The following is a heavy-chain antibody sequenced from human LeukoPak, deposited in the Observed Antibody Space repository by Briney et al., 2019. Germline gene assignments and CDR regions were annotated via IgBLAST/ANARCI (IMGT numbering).Heavy chain of an antibody. Sequence: SETLSLTCSVSGASISSYSWSCIRQPPGKGLEWIGYIYYSGSTNYNPSLKSRVTISVDTSKNQFSLQLSSVTAADTAVYYCAAAYYYDSRGYVGHYWGQRTLVTVSS. CDR1: GASISSYS. V-gene: IGHV4-59*08. CDR2: IYYSGST. J-gene: IGHJ4*02. D-gene: IGHD3-22*01. CDR3: AAAYYYDSRGYVGHY.